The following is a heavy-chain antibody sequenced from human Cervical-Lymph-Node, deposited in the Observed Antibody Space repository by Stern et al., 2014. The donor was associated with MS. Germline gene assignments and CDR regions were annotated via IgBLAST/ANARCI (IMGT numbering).Heavy chain of an antibody. D-gene: IGHD3-9*01. J-gene: IGHJ4*02. CDR1: GDSITSSSYY. Sequence: QLQLQESGPGLVKPSETLSLTCTVSGDSITSSSYYWGWIRQPPGQGLEWIGTIYYSGSTYYNPSLRSGVTMSGDTSKNQFSLNRSSVTAADTAVYYCARSFPHYDILAGNRDINFDSWGQGTLVTVSS. V-gene: IGHV4-39*01. CDR2: IYYSGST. CDR3: ARSFPHYDILAGNRDINFDS.